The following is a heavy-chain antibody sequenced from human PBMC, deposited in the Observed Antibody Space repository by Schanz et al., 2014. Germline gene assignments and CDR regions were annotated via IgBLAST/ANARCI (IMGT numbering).Heavy chain of an antibody. CDR3: ARETTIITGGAFDV. V-gene: IGHV1-46*01. CDR2: INPYDDTN. Sequence: QVQLVQSGAEVKKPGASVKLSCKASNYIFTKYYIHCVRQAPGQGLEWMGLINPYDDTNDYAKKFQSRIDTTRDTATTAVYMERSSVRSVYSCMNYWARETTIITGGAFDVWGQGTMVTVSS. CDR1: NYIFTKYY. D-gene: IGHD3-9*01. J-gene: IGHJ3*01.